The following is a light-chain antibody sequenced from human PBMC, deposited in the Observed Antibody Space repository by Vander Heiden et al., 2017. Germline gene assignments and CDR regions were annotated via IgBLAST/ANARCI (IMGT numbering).Light chain of an antibody. CDR3: QQYYNPPYT. Sequence: DIVTIQSPDTLAVSLGERATINCKSSQSVLYSSNNKNYLAWYQQKPGQPPKLLIYWASTRASGVPARFSGSGSGTDFTLTISSLQAEDVAVYYCQQYYNPPYTFGQGTKLEIK. J-gene: IGKJ2*01. CDR1: QSVLYSSNNKNY. V-gene: IGKV4-1*01. CDR2: WAS.